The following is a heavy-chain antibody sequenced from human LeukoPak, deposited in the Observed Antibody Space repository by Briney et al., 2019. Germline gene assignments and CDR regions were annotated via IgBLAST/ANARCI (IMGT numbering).Heavy chain of an antibody. CDR1: GGSISSGFYY. J-gene: IGHJ6*03. CDR3: ARVAARLYYYYYMDV. CDR2: IYNSGST. Sequence: TSETLSLTCTVSGGSISSGFYYWGCIRQPPGKGLEWIGSIYNSGSTYYNPSLKSRVTMSVDMSKNQFSLKLSPVTAADTAVYYCARVAARLYYYYYMDVWGKGTTVTVSS. D-gene: IGHD6-6*01. V-gene: IGHV4-39*07.